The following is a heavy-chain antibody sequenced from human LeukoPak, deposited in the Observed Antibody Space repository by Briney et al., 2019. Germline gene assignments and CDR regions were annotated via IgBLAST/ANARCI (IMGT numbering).Heavy chain of an antibody. D-gene: IGHD3-22*01. CDR1: GFAFSSNW. Sequence: PGGSLRLSCAASGFAFSSNWMHWVRQAPGKGLVWVAGIKSDGGTTNYADSVKGRFTISRDNAKNTLFLQMDSLRAEDTAVYFCARETSSYFDYWGQGTLVTVSS. CDR2: IKSDGGTT. CDR3: ARETSSYFDY. V-gene: IGHV3-74*01. J-gene: IGHJ4*02.